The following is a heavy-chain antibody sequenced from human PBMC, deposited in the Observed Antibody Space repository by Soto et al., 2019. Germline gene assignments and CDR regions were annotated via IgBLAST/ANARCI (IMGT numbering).Heavy chain of an antibody. CDR2: IIPIFGTA. CDR3: ATRGDCGGDCLADAFDI. V-gene: IGHV1-69*13. Sequence: ASVKVSCKASGGTFSSYAISWVRQAPGQGLEWMGGIIPIFGTANYAQKFQGRVTITADESTSTAYMELSSLRSEDTAVYYCATRGDCGGDCLADAFDIWGQGTMVTVSS. CDR1: GGTFSSYA. D-gene: IGHD2-21*01. J-gene: IGHJ3*02.